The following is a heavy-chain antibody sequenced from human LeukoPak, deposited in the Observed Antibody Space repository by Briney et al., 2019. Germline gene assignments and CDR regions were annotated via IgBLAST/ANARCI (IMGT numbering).Heavy chain of an antibody. CDR3: ARDPSIVVVPAAIDY. Sequence: GASVKVSCKASGYTFTGYYMHWVRQAPGQGLEWRGWINPNSGGTNYAQKFQGRVTMTRDTSISTVYMELSRLRSDDTAVYYCARDPSIVVVPAAIDYWGQGTLVTVSS. V-gene: IGHV1-2*02. J-gene: IGHJ4*02. CDR1: GYTFTGYY. CDR2: INPNSGGT. D-gene: IGHD2-2*01.